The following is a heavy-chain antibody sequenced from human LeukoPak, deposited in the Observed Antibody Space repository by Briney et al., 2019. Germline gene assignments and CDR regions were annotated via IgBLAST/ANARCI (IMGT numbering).Heavy chain of an antibody. V-gene: IGHV3-48*03. CDR3: ARTRDGPFAY. CDR2: ISNSGSSI. J-gene: IGHJ4*02. Sequence: GGSLRLSCAASGFTVSRYEMNWVRQAPGKGLEWLSHISNSGSSIQYADSVKGRFTISRDNAKNSLYLQMNSQRVEDMAIYYCARTRDGPFAYWGQGTLVTVSS. D-gene: IGHD5-24*01. CDR1: GFTVSRYE.